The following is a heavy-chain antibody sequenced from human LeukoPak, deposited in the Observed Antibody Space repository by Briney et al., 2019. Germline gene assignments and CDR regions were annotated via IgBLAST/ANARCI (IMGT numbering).Heavy chain of an antibody. CDR3: ASYYYDSSGYYYVFDY. CDR1: GGSFSGYY. Sequence: SETLSLTCAVYGGSFSGYYWSWIRQPPGKGLEWIGSIYYSGSTYYNPSLKSRVTISVDTSKNQFSLKLSSVTAADTAVYYCASYYYDSSGYYYVFDYWGQGTLVTVSS. D-gene: IGHD3-22*01. V-gene: IGHV4-34*01. CDR2: IYYSGST. J-gene: IGHJ4*02.